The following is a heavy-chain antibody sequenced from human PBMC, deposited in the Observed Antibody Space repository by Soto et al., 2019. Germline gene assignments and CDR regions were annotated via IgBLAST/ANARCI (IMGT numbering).Heavy chain of an antibody. CDR2: TYYRSKWYN. Sequence: PSQTLSLTCAISGDSVSSNSAAWNWIRQSPSRGLEWLGRTYYRSKWYNDYAVSVKSRITINPDTSKNQFSLQLNSVTPEDTAVYYCARDRRGVEDIVAVPAAPNSNYYYYGMDVWGQGTTVTVSS. CDR1: GDSVSSNSAA. V-gene: IGHV6-1*01. CDR3: ARDRRGVEDIVAVPAAPNSNYYYYGMDV. D-gene: IGHD2-2*01. J-gene: IGHJ6*02.